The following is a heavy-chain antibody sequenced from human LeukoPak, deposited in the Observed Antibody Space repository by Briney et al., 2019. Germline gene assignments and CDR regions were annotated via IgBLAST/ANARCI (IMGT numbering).Heavy chain of an antibody. CDR2: INPNSGGT. CDR1: GYTFTGYY. Sequence: ASVKVSCKASGYTFTGYYMHWVRQAPGQGLEWMGWINPNSGGTNYARKFQGRVTMTRDTSISTAYMELSRLRSDDTAVYYCASHSGDSSGYYSTYYYYYYMDVWGKGTTVTVSS. D-gene: IGHD3-22*01. CDR3: ASHSGDSSGYYSTYYYYYYMDV. V-gene: IGHV1-2*02. J-gene: IGHJ6*03.